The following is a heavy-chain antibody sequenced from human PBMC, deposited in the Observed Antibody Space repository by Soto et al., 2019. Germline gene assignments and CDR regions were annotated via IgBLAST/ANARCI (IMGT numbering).Heavy chain of an antibody. D-gene: IGHD2-21*02. CDR2: DYHTGDT. V-gene: IGHV4-4*02. Sequence: QVQLQESGPRLVKPSGSLSLTCGVSGGTVASSHWWSWVRQSPGGGLEWIGNDYHTGDTNLNPSLQSRVTISVDKYNNQFSLRLNSLTAADTAVYFCAREIVTAGGNNYFDPWGPGTLVTVSS. CDR1: GGTVASSHW. J-gene: IGHJ5*02. CDR3: AREIVTAGGNNYFDP.